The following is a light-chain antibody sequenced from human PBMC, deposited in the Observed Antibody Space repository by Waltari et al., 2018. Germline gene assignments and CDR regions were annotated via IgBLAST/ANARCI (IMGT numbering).Light chain of an antibody. CDR3: QESYSFTRT. V-gene: IGKV1-39*01. CDR1: QTISRY. CDR2: AAS. J-gene: IGKJ1*01. Sequence: DIQMTQSPSSLSASVGDRVTITCRASQTISRYLNWYQQKPGKAPNLLIYAASSLQSGVPSRFSGSGSGRDCTLIITSLQPEDFATYYCQESYSFTRTFSQGTKVEIK.